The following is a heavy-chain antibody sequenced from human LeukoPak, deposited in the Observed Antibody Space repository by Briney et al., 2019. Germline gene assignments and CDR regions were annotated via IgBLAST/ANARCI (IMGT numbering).Heavy chain of an antibody. CDR3: AYSSAYQQH. D-gene: IGHD3-22*01. J-gene: IGHJ1*01. CDR2: INHSGST. CDR1: GGSFSDYY. Sequence: SETLSLTCAVYGGSFSDYYCSWFLQPPGKGLEWIGEINHSGSTNYNPSLKSRVTISVDTSKNQFSLKLSSVTAADTAVYYCAYSSAYQQHWGQGTLVTVSS. V-gene: IGHV4-34*01.